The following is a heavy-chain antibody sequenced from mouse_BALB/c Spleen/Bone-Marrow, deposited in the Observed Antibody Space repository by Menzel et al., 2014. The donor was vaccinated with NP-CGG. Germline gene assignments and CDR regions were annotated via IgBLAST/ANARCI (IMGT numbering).Heavy chain of an antibody. CDR3: ARVSYYAMDY. CDR1: GFTFSSYG. V-gene: IGHV5-6-3*01. Sequence: EVQLQQSGGGLVQPGGSLKLSCAASGFTFSSYGMSWVRQTPDKRLELVAIINSNGGSTYYPDSVKGRFTISRDNAKNTLYLQMSSLKSEDTAMYYCARVSYYAMDYWGQGTSVTVSS. CDR2: INSNGGST. J-gene: IGHJ4*01.